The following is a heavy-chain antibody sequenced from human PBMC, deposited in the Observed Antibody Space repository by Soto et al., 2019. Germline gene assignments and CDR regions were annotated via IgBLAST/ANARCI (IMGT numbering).Heavy chain of an antibody. CDR1: GGSISSYY. Sequence: ETLSLTCTVSGGSISSYYWSWIRQPPGKGLEWIGYIYYSGSTNYNPSLKSRVTISVDTSKNQFSLKLSSVTAADTAVYHCAREGTRALDYWGQGTLVTVSS. D-gene: IGHD1-1*01. CDR3: AREGTRALDY. CDR2: IYYSGST. J-gene: IGHJ4*02. V-gene: IGHV4-59*01.